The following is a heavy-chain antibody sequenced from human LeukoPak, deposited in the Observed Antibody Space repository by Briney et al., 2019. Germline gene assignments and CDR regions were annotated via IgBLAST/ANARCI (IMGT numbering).Heavy chain of an antibody. CDR1: GFDFDDYA. J-gene: IGHJ4*02. D-gene: IGHD6-19*01. V-gene: IGHV3-9*01. CDR3: AKDIVGSAMAGIDY. Sequence: GGSLRLSCAASGFDFDDYAMQWVRQAPGKGLEWVSGISWNSNTKGYADSVKGRFTISRDNAKHSLYLQMDSLRPEDTALYYCAKDIVGSAMAGIDYWGQGTLVTVSS. CDR2: ISWNSNTK.